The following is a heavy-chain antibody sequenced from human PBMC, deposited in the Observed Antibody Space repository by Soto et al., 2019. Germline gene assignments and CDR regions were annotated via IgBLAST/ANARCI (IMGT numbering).Heavy chain of an antibody. D-gene: IGHD1-26*01. Sequence: QVQLVESGGGVVQPGWSLRLSCAASGFSISDYGMEWVRQAPGKGLEWVALISYDGNNTYYADSVKGRFTISRDNSKDTLFLQMTGLRAEDTALYYCAKGAGGRLSLGMDLWGQGTTVTVSS. J-gene: IGHJ6*02. CDR1: GFSISDYG. CDR2: ISYDGNNT. V-gene: IGHV3-30*18. CDR3: AKGAGGRLSLGMDL.